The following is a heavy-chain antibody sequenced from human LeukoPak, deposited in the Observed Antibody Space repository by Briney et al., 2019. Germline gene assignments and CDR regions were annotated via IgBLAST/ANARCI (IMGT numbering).Heavy chain of an antibody. Sequence: GGSLRLSCAASGFTFSNAWMSWVRQAPGKGLEWVGRIKSKTDGGTTDYAAPVKGRFTISRDDSKNTLYLQMNSLKTEDTGVYYSTTETTYYYDSSGYSEFDYWGQGTLVTVSS. J-gene: IGHJ4*02. CDR3: TTETTYYYDSSGYSEFDY. V-gene: IGHV3-15*01. CDR2: IKSKTDGGTT. CDR1: GFTFSNAW. D-gene: IGHD3-22*01.